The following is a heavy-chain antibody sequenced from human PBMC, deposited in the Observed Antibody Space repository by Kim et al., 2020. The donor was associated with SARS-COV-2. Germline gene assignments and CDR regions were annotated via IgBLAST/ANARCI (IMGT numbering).Heavy chain of an antibody. V-gene: IGHV1-2*05. CDR1: GYTFTGYY. CDR2: INPNSGGT. Sequence: ASVKVSCKASGYTFTGYYMHWVRQAPGQGLEWMGRINPNSGGTNYAQKFQGRVTMTRDTSISTAYMELSRLRSDDTVVYYCARGEGVVVPAAVGDAFDIWGQGTMVTVSS. D-gene: IGHD2-2*01. CDR3: ARGEGVVVPAAVGDAFDI. J-gene: IGHJ3*02.